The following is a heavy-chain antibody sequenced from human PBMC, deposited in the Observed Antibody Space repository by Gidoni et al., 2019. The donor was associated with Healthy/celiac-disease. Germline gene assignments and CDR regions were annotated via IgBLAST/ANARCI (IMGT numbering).Heavy chain of an antibody. CDR1: AGPISSSNW. V-gene: IGHV4-4*02. CDR2: ISHSGST. J-gene: IGHJ6*02. CDR3: AREAVVVVPAAIPYYYYYGMDV. Sequence: QVQLQESGPGLVKPSGTLSLTCAVSAGPISSSNWWSWVRQPPGKGLEWIGEISHSGSTNYNPSLKSRVTISVDKSKNQFSLKLSSVTAADTAVYYCAREAVVVVPAAIPYYYYYGMDVWGQGTTVTVSS. D-gene: IGHD2-2*02.